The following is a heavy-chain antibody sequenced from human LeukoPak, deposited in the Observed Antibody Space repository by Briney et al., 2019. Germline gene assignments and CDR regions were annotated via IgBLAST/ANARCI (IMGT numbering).Heavy chain of an antibody. V-gene: IGHV3-23*01. Sequence: GGSLRLSCAASGFTFSNYAVMWVRQAPGQGLEWVSAITSGGAPRYADSVKGRFTISRDNSKNTVYLQINGLRAEDMATYYCAKGLAEAPHYSYYGLDVWGQGTPVAVSS. CDR1: GFTFSNYA. CDR2: ITSGGAP. J-gene: IGHJ6*02. CDR3: AKGLAEAPHYSYYGLDV.